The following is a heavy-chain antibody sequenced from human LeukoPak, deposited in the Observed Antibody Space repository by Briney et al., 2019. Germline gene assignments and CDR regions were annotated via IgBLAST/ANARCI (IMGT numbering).Heavy chain of an antibody. D-gene: IGHD2-2*01. CDR2: IYPGDSDT. CDR1: GYSFTTYW. Sequence: GESLKISCKGSGYSFTTYWIGWVRQMPEKGLEWMGIIYPGDSDTRYSPSFQGQVIISADESISTAYLQWSSLKASDTAMYYCARVVPAAPTNWFNPWGQGTLVTVSS. V-gene: IGHV5-51*01. CDR3: ARVVPAAPTNWFNP. J-gene: IGHJ5*02.